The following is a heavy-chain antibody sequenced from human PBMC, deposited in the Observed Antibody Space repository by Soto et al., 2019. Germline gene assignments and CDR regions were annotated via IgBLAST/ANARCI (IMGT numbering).Heavy chain of an antibody. V-gene: IGHV4-30-2*01. Sequence: QLQLQESGSGLVKPSQTLSLTCAVSGGSISSGGYSWSWIRQPPVKGLEWIGYIYHSGSTYYNPSLKSRVTISVDRSTKQFSLKLSSVTAADTAVYYCARGDYSHYDFGYYFDYWGQGTLVTVSS. D-gene: IGHD4-4*01. CDR2: IYHSGST. J-gene: IGHJ4*02. CDR3: ARGDYSHYDFGYYFDY. CDR1: GGSISSGGYS.